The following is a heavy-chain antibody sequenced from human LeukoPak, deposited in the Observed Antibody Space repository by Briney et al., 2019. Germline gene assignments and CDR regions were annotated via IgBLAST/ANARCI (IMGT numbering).Heavy chain of an antibody. V-gene: IGHV3-11*01. Sequence: GGSLRLSCAASGFTFSDYYMSWILQAPGKGLEWLSYISSDGTTIQYADSVKGRFTISRDNAKNPLYLQMNSLRAEDTAVYYCAREERLRWTAYWGQGTLVTVSS. CDR1: GFTFSDYY. D-gene: IGHD4-23*01. CDR3: AREERLRWTAY. CDR2: ISSDGTTI. J-gene: IGHJ4*02.